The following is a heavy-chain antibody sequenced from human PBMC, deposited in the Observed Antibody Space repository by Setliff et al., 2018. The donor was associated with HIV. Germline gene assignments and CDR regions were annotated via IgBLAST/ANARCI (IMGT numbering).Heavy chain of an antibody. CDR3: ARVARASVTTPFDY. V-gene: IGHV1-69*05. CDR1: GATFSKYA. D-gene: IGHD4-17*01. Sequence: SVKVSCKASGATFSKYAITWVRQAPGQRFEWMGEIIPVLGKPKYAQQFQDRVTITTDESTSSVYMELNNLKSDDTAVYYCARVARASVTTPFDYWGQGTLVTVSS. CDR2: IIPVLGKP. J-gene: IGHJ4*02.